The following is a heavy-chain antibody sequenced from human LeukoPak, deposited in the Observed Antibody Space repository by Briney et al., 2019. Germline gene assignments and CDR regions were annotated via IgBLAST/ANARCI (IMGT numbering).Heavy chain of an antibody. CDR2: MDPTGSQK. CDR1: QFNFNGSW. CDR3: AIWTSGNY. D-gene: IGHD1-1*01. Sequence: PGGSLRLSRADSQFNFNGSWMNWVRQAPGKGLEWVANMDPTGSQKRYVDSVRGRFTISKDNPGASLYLDMHSLRAEDTAIYYCAIWTSGNYWGQGTLVTVSS. V-gene: IGHV3-7*01. J-gene: IGHJ4*02.